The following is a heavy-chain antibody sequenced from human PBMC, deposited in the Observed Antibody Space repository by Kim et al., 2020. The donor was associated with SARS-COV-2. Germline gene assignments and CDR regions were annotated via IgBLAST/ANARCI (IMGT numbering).Heavy chain of an antibody. Sequence: GESLKISCKGSGYSFTSYWIGWVRQMPGKGLEWMGIIYPGDSDTRYSPPFQGQVTLSADKSISTAYLQWSSLKASDTAMYYCARQGTYYDILTGYLWLAYWGQGALVTVSS. CDR2: IYPGDSDT. CDR1: GYSFTSYW. D-gene: IGHD3-9*01. CDR3: ARQGTYYDILTGYLWLAY. J-gene: IGHJ4*02. V-gene: IGHV5-51*01.